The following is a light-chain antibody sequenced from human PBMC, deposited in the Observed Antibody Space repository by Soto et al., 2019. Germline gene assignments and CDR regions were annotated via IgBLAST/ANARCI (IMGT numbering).Light chain of an antibody. CDR2: DAS. CDR3: QQYNSYSPT. CDR1: QSISSW. V-gene: IGKV1-5*01. Sequence: DIQMTQSPSTLSASVGDRVTITCRASQSISSWLAWYQQKPGKAPKLLIYDASSLESGVPSRFSGSGSGTEFTLTISSLQPYDFATYYCQQYNSYSPTFGQGTKVDI. J-gene: IGKJ1*01.